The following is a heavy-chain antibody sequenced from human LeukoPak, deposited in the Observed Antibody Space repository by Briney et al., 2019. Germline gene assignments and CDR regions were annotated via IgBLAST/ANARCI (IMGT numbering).Heavy chain of an antibody. J-gene: IGHJ4*02. V-gene: IGHV1-46*01. CDR3: ARGGSSWYMDY. D-gene: IGHD6-13*01. Sequence: GASVKVSCKASGYTFTSYYMHWVRQAPGQGLEWMGIINPSGGSTSYAQKFQGRVTMTRDSSTSTAYMELSSLRSEDTAAYYCARGGSSWYMDYWGQGTLVTVSS. CDR1: GYTFTSYY. CDR2: INPSGGST.